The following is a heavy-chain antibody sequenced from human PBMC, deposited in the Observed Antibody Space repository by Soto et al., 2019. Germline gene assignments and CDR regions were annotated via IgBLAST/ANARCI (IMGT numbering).Heavy chain of an antibody. CDR2: ITSNGAST. J-gene: IGHJ4*02. D-gene: IGHD3-10*01. V-gene: IGHV3-11*06. CDR1: GLTFSNHF. CDR3: ARENYYFIDY. Sequence: QVHLVESGGGLVQPGGSLRLSCAASGLTFSNHFMTWIRHIPGKGLEWVSFITSNGASTNYADSVKGRFTISRDNAKNSLFLQMNNLRAEDTAMYYCARENYYFIDYWGQGTLVIVSS.